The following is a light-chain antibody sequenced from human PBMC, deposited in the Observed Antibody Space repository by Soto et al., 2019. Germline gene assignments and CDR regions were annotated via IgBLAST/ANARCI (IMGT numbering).Light chain of an antibody. CDR1: QSVSSN. J-gene: IGKJ2*01. V-gene: IGKV3-15*01. Sequence: EIVMTQSPATLSVSPGERATLSCRASQSVSSNLAWYQQKPGQAPRLTIYGASTRATGIPARFSGSGSGTEFTLTVTSLQSEDFAVYYCQQYNNWPHTFGQGTKLEIK. CDR3: QQYNNWPHT. CDR2: GAS.